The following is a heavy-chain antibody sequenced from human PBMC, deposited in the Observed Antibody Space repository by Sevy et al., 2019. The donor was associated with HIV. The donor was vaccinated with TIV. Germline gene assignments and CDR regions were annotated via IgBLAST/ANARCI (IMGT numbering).Heavy chain of an antibody. CDR1: GFTFSSYA. D-gene: IGHD2-15*01. CDR3: AKDDLVVAAGGGFDY. V-gene: IGHV3-23*01. Sequence: GGSLILSCAASGFTFSSYAMSWVRQAPGKGLEWVSAISGSGGSTYYADSVKGRFTISRDNSKNTLYLQMNSLRAEDTAVYYCAKDDLVVAAGGGFDYWGQGTLVTVSS. CDR2: ISGSGGST. J-gene: IGHJ4*02.